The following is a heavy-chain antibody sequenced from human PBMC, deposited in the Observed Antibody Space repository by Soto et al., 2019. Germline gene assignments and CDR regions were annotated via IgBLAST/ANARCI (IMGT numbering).Heavy chain of an antibody. Sequence: EVQLVESGGGLVKPGGSLRLSCAPSGFTFNNAWMSSVRQAPGKGLGWVCRIKSTTDGGTTDYAAPVKGSFTISRDDSKNTLYLQMNTLKTDDTAVYYCTRRRGGGGAFDIWGQGTMVTVSS. CDR1: GFTFNNAW. D-gene: IGHD3-16*01. J-gene: IGHJ3*02. CDR3: TRRRGGGGAFDI. V-gene: IGHV3-15*05. CDR2: IKSTTDGGTT.